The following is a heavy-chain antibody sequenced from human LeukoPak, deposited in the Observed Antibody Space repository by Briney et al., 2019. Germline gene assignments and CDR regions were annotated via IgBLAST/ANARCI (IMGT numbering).Heavy chain of an antibody. CDR1: GFTSRSSG. CDR3: AREGGRTVAGTFDN. D-gene: IGHD6-19*01. V-gene: IGHV3-30*02. CDR2: IQYHGRDK. J-gene: IGHJ4*02. Sequence: PGGPLRLSCAASGFTSRSSGMHWVRQAPGKGLEWVAFIQYHGRDKYYADSVKGRFTISRDNSKNTLYMEVNSLRAEDMSVYYCAREGGRTVAGTFDNWGQGTLVTVSS.